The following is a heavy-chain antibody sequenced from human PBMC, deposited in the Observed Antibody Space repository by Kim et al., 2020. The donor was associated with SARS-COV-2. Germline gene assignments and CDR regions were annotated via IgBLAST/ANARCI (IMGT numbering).Heavy chain of an antibody. Sequence: SETLSLTCTVSGGSISSYYWSWIRQPPGKGLEWIGYIYYSGSTNYNPSLKSRVTISVDTSKNQFSLKLSSVTAADTAMYYCARYFPPHFLFDYWGQGTLVTVSS. V-gene: IGHV4-59*13. D-gene: IGHD3-9*01. CDR1: GGSISSYY. CDR3: ARYFPPHFLFDY. J-gene: IGHJ4*02. CDR2: IYYSGST.